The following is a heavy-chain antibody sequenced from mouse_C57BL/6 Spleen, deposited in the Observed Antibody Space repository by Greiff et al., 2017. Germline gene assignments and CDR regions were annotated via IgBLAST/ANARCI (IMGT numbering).Heavy chain of an antibody. CDR2: IRLKSDNYAT. CDR1: GFTFSNYW. V-gene: IGHV6-3*01. CDR3: TYGNYGIFFAY. Sequence: EVKLQESGGGLVQPGGSMKLSCVASGFTFSNYWMNWVRQSPEKGLEWVAQIRLKSDNYATHYAESVKGRFTISRDDSKSSVYLQMNNLRAEDTGIYYCTYGNYGIFFAYWGQGTLVTVSA. J-gene: IGHJ3*01. D-gene: IGHD2-1*01.